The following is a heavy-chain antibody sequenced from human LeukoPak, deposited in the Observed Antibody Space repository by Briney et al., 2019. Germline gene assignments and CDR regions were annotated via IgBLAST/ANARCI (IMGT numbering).Heavy chain of an antibody. D-gene: IGHD2-2*01. Sequence: SETLSLTCAVSGGSFSGYYWSWIRQPPGKGLEWIGEINHSGSTNYNPSLKSRVTISVDTSKNQFSLKLSSVTAADTAVYYCARGQGGYCSSTSCNWFDPWGQGTLVTVSS. CDR2: INHSGST. CDR3: ARGQGGYCSSTSCNWFDP. J-gene: IGHJ5*02. CDR1: GGSFSGYY. V-gene: IGHV4-34*01.